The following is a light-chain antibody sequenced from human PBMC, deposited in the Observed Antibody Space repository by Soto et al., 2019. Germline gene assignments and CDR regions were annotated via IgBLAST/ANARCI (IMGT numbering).Light chain of an antibody. Sequence: DIQMTQSPSSLSASVGDRVTITCRASQSISGSLNWYQQKPGKAPKLLIYDASKLETGVPSRFSGSGSGTHFTFAISSLQPEDIATYFCQQYDDLPITFGQGTRLEIK. CDR2: DAS. V-gene: IGKV1-33*01. CDR1: QSISGS. J-gene: IGKJ5*01. CDR3: QQYDDLPIT.